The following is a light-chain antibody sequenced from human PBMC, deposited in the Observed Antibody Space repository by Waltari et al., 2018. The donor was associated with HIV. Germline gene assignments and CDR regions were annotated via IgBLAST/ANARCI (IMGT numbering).Light chain of an antibody. J-gene: IGLJ1*01. CDR2: TNA. CDR1: SSNIGGGYD. CDR3: RSYDTRKHYV. Sequence: QSGLAQPPSVSAAPGQRVSISCTGGSSNIGGGYDVHWYQQVPGTAPKLLISTNADRPSGVPDRFSCYRSGASASLVITGLRAEDEAVYYCRSYDTRKHYVFGPGTKVTVL. V-gene: IGLV1-40*01.